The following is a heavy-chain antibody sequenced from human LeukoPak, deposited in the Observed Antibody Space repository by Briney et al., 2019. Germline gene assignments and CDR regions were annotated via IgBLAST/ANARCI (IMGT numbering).Heavy chain of an antibody. V-gene: IGHV5-51*01. CDR3: ARASYSSGFFGALHAFDV. J-gene: IGHJ3*01. Sequence: KNGESLKISCKGSGYSFTSYWIGWVRQMPGKGLEWMGVINPVDSDSRYSPSFQGQVTISADKSISTAYLQWSSLKASDTAMYYCARASYSSGFFGALHAFDVWGQETMVTVSS. CDR1: GYSFTSYW. D-gene: IGHD6-19*01. CDR2: INPVDSDS.